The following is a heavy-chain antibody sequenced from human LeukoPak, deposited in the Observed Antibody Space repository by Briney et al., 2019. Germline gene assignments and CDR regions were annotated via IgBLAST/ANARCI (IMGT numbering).Heavy chain of an antibody. CDR1: GYTLTELS. CDR2: FDPEDGET. CDR3: ARPSERTVRGAYGTYYFDY. Sequence: ASVKVSCKVSGYTLTELSMHWVRQAPGKGLEWMGGFDPEDGETIYAQKFQGRVTMTEDTSTDTAYMELSSLRSEDTAVYYCARPSERTVRGAYGTYYFDYWGQGTLVTVSS. J-gene: IGHJ4*02. D-gene: IGHD3-10*01. V-gene: IGHV1-24*01.